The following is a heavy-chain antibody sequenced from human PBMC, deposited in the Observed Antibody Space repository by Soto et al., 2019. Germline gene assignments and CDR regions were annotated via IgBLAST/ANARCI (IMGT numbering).Heavy chain of an antibody. CDR1: GGSISSGGYY. CDR3: ARSGYSYGPNPLLY. Sequence: QVQLQESGPGLVKPSQTLSLTCTVSGGSISSGGYYWSWIRQHPGKGLEWIGYIYYSGSTYYNPYLKSRVTISVATSKNQFSLKLSSVTAADTAVYYCARSGYSYGPNPLLYWGQGTLVTVSS. CDR2: IYYSGST. V-gene: IGHV4-31*03. J-gene: IGHJ4*02. D-gene: IGHD5-18*01.